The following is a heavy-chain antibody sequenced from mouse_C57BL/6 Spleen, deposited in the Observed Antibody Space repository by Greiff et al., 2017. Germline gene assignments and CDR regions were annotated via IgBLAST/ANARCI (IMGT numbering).Heavy chain of an antibody. CDR2: IDPETGGT. Sequence: QVQLKESGAELVRPGASVTLSCKASGYTFTDYEMHWVKQTPVHGLEWIGAIDPETGGTAYNQKFKGKAILTADKSSSTAYMELRSLTSADSAVYYCTRICEGGSSYFDVWGTGTTVTVSS. J-gene: IGHJ1*03. D-gene: IGHD1-1*01. V-gene: IGHV1-15*01. CDR1: GYTFTDYE. CDR3: TRICEGGSSYFDV.